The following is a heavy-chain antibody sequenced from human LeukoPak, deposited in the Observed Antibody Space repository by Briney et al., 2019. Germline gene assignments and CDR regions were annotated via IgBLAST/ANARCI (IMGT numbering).Heavy chain of an antibody. CDR1: GGSISSYY. CDR2: IYTSGST. J-gene: IGHJ4*02. V-gene: IGHV4-4*07. CDR3: AREVSAPWDDSSGYYYFDY. Sequence: SETLSLTCTVSGGSISSYYWSWIRQPAGKGLEWIGRIYTSGSTNYNPSLKSRVTMSVDTSRNQFSLKLSSVTAADTAVYYCAREVSAPWDDSSGYYYFDYWGQGTLVTVSS. D-gene: IGHD3-22*01.